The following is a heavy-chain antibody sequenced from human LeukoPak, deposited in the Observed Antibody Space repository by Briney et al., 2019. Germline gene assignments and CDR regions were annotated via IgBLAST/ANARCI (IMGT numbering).Heavy chain of an antibody. V-gene: IGHV4-38-2*02. CDR3: ARADEVAAATIGPAGY. CDR2: IYHSGST. D-gene: IGHD2-2*01. J-gene: IGHJ4*02. Sequence: PSETLSLTCTVSGYSISSGYYWGWIRQPPGKGLEWIGSIYHSGSTYYNPSLKSRVTISVDTSKNQFSLKLSSVTAADTAVYYCARADEVAAATIGPAGYWGQGSLVTVSS. CDR1: GYSISSGYY.